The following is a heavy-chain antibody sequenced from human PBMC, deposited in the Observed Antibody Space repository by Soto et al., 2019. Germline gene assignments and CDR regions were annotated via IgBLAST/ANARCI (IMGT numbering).Heavy chain of an antibody. V-gene: IGHV4-39*01. CDR2: IYYSGST. J-gene: IGHJ4*02. CDR3: ARHDATPTVTTREHYFDY. CDR1: GGSISSSSYY. Sequence: TLSLTCTVSGGSISSSSYYWGWIRQPPGKGLEWIGSIYYSGSTYYNPSLKSRVTISVDTSKNQFSLKLSSVTAADTAVYYCARHDATPTVTTREHYFDYWGQGTLVTVSS. D-gene: IGHD4-17*01.